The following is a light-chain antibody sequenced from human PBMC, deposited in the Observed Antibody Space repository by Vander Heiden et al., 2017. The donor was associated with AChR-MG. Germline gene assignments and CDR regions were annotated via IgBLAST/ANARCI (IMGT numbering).Light chain of an antibody. CDR1: SSDVGGYNY. J-gene: IGLJ1*01. V-gene: IGLV2-11*01. CDR3: CSYAGSYTHV. CDR2: DVT. Sequence: QSALTQPRSVPGSPGQSVTISCTGSSSDVGGYNYVSWFQHHPGKAPKLMIYDVTHRPSGVPDRFSGSKSGDTASLTISGLQAEDEADYYCCSYAGSYTHVFGTGTTVTVL.